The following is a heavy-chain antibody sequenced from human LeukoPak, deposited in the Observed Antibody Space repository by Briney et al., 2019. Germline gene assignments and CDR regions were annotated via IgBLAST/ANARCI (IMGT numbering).Heavy chain of an antibody. D-gene: IGHD3-9*01. CDR1: GGSISSSSYY. CDR2: IYYSGST. J-gene: IGHJ4*02. Sequence: SETLSLTCTVSGGSISSSSYYWGWIRQPPGKGLEWIGSIYYSGSTYYNPSLKSRVTISVDTSKNQFSLKPSSVTAADTAVYYCARHNLVYDILTGYLTYFDYWGQGTLVTVSS. V-gene: IGHV4-39*01. CDR3: ARHNLVYDILTGYLTYFDY.